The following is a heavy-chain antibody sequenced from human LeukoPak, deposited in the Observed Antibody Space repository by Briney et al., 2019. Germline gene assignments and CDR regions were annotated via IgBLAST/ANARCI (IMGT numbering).Heavy chain of an antibody. CDR2: ITGSGGST. J-gene: IGHJ3*02. CDR3: AKGRRDGYNSGPRGDI. Sequence: GGSLRLSCAASGFTFDNYAINWVRQAPGKGLEWVSAITGSGGSTYYADSVKGRFTISRDNSKNTLYLQMNSLRAEDTAVYYCAKGRRDGYNSGPRGDIWGQGTMVTVSS. CDR1: GFTFDNYA. D-gene: IGHD5-24*01. V-gene: IGHV3-23*01.